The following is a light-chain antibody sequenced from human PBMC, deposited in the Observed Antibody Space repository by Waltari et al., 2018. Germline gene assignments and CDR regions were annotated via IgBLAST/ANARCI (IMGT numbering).Light chain of an antibody. CDR3: QHYLRLPVT. J-gene: IGKJ1*01. CDR1: QDIRRT. Sequence: EIVLTQSPGTLSLSPAERATTSCRASQDIRRTLAWYQQKPGQPPRLLIYGASNRATGIPDRFSGTGSETDFSLTISRLEPEDFAVYFCQHYLRLPVTYGQGTKVEIK. CDR2: GAS. V-gene: IGKV3-20*01.